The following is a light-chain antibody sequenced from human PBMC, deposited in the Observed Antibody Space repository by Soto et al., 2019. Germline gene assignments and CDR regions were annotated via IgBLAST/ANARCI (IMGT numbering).Light chain of an antibody. CDR3: QQTYSIFLP. Sequence: DIQLTQSPSSLSASVGDRVTITCRASQSIASYLNWYQQKPGKAPKVRISAASSLRSGVPSRFSGSGSGTDFTLTISSLEPDGFATYYCQQTYSIFLPFGAGTKVE. CDR1: QSIASY. J-gene: IGKJ4*01. CDR2: AAS. V-gene: IGKV1-39*01.